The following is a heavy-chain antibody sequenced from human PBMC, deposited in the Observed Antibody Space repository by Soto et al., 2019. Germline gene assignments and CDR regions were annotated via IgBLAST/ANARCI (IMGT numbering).Heavy chain of an antibody. CDR1: GFDASVNY. J-gene: IGHJ6*02. CDR2: INSGGNT. V-gene: IGHV3-66*01. CDR3: VRRGIVVVPAAILYYYYGMDV. Sequence: GSLRLSCAASGFDASVNYMTWVRQAPVKGLEWVSAINSGGNTFYADSVKGRFTISRDNSKNTLYLQMNSLRAEDTAMYYCVRRGIVVVPAAILYYYYGMDVWGQGT. D-gene: IGHD2-2*01.